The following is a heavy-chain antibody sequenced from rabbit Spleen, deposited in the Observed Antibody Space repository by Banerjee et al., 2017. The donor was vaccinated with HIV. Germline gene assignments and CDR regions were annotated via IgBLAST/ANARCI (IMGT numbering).Heavy chain of an antibody. CDR1: GFSFSNKVV. J-gene: IGHJ4*01. V-gene: IGHV1S45*01. D-gene: IGHD1-1*01. CDR2: INASTGKP. CDR3: ARDLVAVIGWNFNL. Sequence: QEQLVESGGGLVKPEGSLTLSCTASGFSFSNKVVMCWVRQAPGKGLEWIACINASTGKPVYATWAKGRFTISRTSSTTVTLRMTSLTAADRATYFCARDLVAVIGWNFNLWGPGTLVTVS.